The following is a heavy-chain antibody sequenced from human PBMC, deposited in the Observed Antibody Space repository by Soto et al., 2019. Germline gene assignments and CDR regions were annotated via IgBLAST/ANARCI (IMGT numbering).Heavy chain of an antibody. CDR3: ARDGGATTVTADAFDS. CDR2: ISSSGSTI. V-gene: IGHV3-11*01. CDR1: GFTFSDYY. J-gene: IGHJ3*02. Sequence: GGSLRLSCAASGFTFSDYYMSWIRQAPGKGLEWVSYISSSGSTIYYADSVKGRFTISRDNAKNSLYLQMNSLRAEDTAVYYCARDGGATTVTADAFDSWAQRTMVTVSS. D-gene: IGHD4-17*01.